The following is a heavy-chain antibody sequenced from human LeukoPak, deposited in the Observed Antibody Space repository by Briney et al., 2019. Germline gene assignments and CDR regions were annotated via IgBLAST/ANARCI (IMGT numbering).Heavy chain of an antibody. V-gene: IGHV3-30*03. Sequence: GWSLRLSCAASGFTFSSHGMHWVRQAPGKGLEWVAVISFDGSAKYYADSVKGRFTISRDNSKNTLYLQMNSLRAEDTAVYYCARDHDGDYEYDYYYGMDVWGQGTTVTVSS. CDR1: GFTFSSHG. CDR3: ARDHDGDYEYDYYYGMDV. D-gene: IGHD4-17*01. J-gene: IGHJ6*02. CDR2: ISFDGSAK.